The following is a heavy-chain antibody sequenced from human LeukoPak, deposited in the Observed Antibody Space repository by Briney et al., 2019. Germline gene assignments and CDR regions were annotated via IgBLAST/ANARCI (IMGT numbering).Heavy chain of an antibody. CDR2: IKEDGSAR. CDR1: GFTFSSYW. Sequence: PGGSLRLSCVASGFTFSSYWMNWVRQAPGKGLEWVANIKEDGSARYYADSVRGRFTISRDNAKNSLYLQITSLGVEDTAAYYRARVATWSAGAFWGQGTLVTVSS. CDR3: ARVATWSAGAF. D-gene: IGHD6-25*01. V-gene: IGHV3-7*04. J-gene: IGHJ4*02.